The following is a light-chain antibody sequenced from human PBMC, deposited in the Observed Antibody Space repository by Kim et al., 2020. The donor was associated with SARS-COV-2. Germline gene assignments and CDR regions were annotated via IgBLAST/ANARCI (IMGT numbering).Light chain of an antibody. Sequence: QSALTQPRSVSGSPGQSVTISCTGTSSDVGGYDYVSWYQQHPGKAPKLMVYDVTKRPSGVPDRFSGSKSGITASLSISGLQAEDEADYYCCSYAGSYTLIFGGGTQLTVL. V-gene: IGLV2-11*01. CDR2: DVT. CDR3: CSYAGSYTLI. CDR1: SSDVGGYDY. J-gene: IGLJ2*01.